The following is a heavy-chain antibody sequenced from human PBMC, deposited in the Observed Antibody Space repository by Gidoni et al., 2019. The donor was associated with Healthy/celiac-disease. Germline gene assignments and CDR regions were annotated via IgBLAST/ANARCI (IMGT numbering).Heavy chain of an antibody. D-gene: IGHD4-17*01. CDR3: AKAKYDYGDPIDY. J-gene: IGHJ4*02. V-gene: IGHV3-9*01. CDR2: ISWNSGSI. Sequence: EVQLVESGGGLVQPGRSLRLSCAASGFTFDDYAMHWVRQAPGKGLEWVSGISWNSGSIGYADSVKGRFTISRDNAKNSLYLQMNSLRAEDTALYYCAKAKYDYGDPIDYWGQGTLVTVSS. CDR1: GFTFDDYA.